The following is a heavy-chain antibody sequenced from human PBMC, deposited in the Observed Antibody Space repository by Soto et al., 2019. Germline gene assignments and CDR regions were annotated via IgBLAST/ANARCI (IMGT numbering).Heavy chain of an antibody. CDR1: GGSISSGGYY. V-gene: IGHV4-31*01. CDR3: ARVGGATPNWFDP. D-gene: IGHD1-26*01. Sequence: SETLSLTCTVSGGSISSGGYYWSWIRQHPGKGLEWIGYIYYSGSTYYNPSLKSLVTISVDTSKNQFSLKLSSVTAADTAVYYCARVGGATPNWFDPWGQGTLVTVSS. CDR2: IYYSGST. J-gene: IGHJ5*02.